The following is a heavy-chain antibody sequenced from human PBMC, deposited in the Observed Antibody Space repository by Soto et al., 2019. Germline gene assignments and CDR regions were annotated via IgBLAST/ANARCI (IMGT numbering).Heavy chain of an antibody. V-gene: IGHV4-30-4*01. CDR3: AREGKLGNYVRYFDY. CDR2: IYYSGST. J-gene: IGHJ4*02. D-gene: IGHD7-27*01. Sequence: SETLSLTCTVSGGSISSGDYYWSWIRQPPGKGLEWIGYIYYSGSTYYNPSLKSRVTISVDTSKNQFSLKLSSVTAADTAVYYCAREGKLGNYVRYFDYWGQGTLVTVSS. CDR1: GGSISSGDYY.